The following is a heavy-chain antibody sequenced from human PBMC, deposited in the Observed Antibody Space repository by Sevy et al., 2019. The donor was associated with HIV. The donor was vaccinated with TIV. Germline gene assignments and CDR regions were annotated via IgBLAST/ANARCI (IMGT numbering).Heavy chain of an antibody. CDR2: ISSSGSNI. J-gene: IGHJ4*02. CDR3: ARDLPPSATTVAHFDY. D-gene: IGHD4-17*01. V-gene: IGHV3-48*03. Sequence: GGSLRLSCVASGFPFSSYEMNWVRQAPGKGLEWISYISSSGSNIYYSDSVKGRFTSFRDNAKNSLYLHMNSLRAEETALSYCARDLPPSATTVAHFDYWGQGTLVTVSS. CDR1: GFPFSSYE.